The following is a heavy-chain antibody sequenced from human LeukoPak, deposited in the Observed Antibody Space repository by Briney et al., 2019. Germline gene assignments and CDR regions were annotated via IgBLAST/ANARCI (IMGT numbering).Heavy chain of an antibody. CDR2: IHTSGNT. J-gene: IGHJ4*02. CDR3: AREGSMTARPFVSIDY. CDR1: GGSINSYY. Sequence: PSETLSLTCTVSGGSINSYYWTWTRQPAGKGLEWIGRIHTSGNTDYNPSLQSRITMSVDTSKNQFSLKLSSVTAADTAVYYCAREGSMTARPFVSIDYWGQGTLVTVSS. V-gene: IGHV4-4*07. D-gene: IGHD6-6*01.